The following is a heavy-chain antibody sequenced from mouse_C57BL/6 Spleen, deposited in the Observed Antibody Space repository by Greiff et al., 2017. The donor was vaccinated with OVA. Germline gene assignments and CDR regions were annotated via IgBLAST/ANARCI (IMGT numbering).Heavy chain of an antibody. CDR1: GYTFTSYW. CDR3: AREGSTHFDY. J-gene: IGHJ2*01. V-gene: IGHV1-52*01. Sequence: QVQLQQPGAELVRPGSSVKLSCKASGYTFTSYWMHWVKQRPIQGLEWIGNIDPSDSETHYNQKFKDKATLTEDKSSSTAYMQLSSLTSEDSAVYYCAREGSTHFDYWGQGTTLTVSS. D-gene: IGHD5-1*01. CDR2: IDPSDSET.